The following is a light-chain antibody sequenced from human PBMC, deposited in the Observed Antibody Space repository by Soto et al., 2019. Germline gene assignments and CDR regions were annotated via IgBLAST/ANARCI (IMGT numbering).Light chain of an antibody. CDR3: QQRSTWPIT. CDR2: DTS. Sequence: EIVLTHSPATLSLSPGESATLSCRASQTVANYLAWYQQKPGQAPRLLIYDTSNRATGIPARFSGSGSGTDFTLTISSLEPEDFAVYYCQQRSTWPITFGQGTRLEIK. J-gene: IGKJ5*01. V-gene: IGKV3-11*01. CDR1: QTVANY.